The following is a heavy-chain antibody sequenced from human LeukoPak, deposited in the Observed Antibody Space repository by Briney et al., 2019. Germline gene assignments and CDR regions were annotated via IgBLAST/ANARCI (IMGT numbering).Heavy chain of an antibody. CDR2: INEDGSEK. Sequence: PGGSLRLSCAASGFTFNNYWMSWVRQAPGKGLEWAADINEDGSEKNYVDSVKGRFDISRDNAKNSLYLQMNSLRAEDTAVYYCARGGWYFDYWGQGTLVTVSS. CDR3: ARGGWYFDY. CDR1: GFTFNNYW. J-gene: IGHJ4*02. V-gene: IGHV3-7*03.